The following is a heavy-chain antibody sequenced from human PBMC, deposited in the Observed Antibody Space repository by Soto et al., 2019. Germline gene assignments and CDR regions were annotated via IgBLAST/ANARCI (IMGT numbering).Heavy chain of an antibody. CDR2: IYYSGST. V-gene: IGHV4-59*08. D-gene: IGHD3-3*01. CDR1: GGPISSYY. CDR3: ARHEGFWSGYYYFDY. J-gene: IGHJ4*02. Sequence: PSETLSLTCTVSGGPISSYYWSWIRQPPGKGLEWIGYIYYSGSTNYNPSLKSRVTISVDTSKNQFSLKLSSVTAADTAVYYCARHEGFWSGYYYFDYWGQGTLVTVSS.